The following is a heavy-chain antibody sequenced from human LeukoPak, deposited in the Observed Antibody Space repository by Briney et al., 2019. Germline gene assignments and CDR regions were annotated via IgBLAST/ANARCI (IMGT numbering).Heavy chain of an antibody. D-gene: IGHD1-26*01. Sequence: ASVKVSRKASGYTFTGYYMHWVRQAPGQGLEWMGWINPNSGGTNYAQKFQGRVTMTRDTSISTAYMELSRLRSDDTAVYYCARERGGATRRGFDYWGQGTLVTVSS. CDR2: INPNSGGT. CDR3: ARERGGATRRGFDY. J-gene: IGHJ4*02. CDR1: GYTFTGYY. V-gene: IGHV1-2*02.